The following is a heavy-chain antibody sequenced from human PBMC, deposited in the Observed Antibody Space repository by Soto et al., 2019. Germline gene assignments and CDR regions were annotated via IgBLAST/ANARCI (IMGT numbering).Heavy chain of an antibody. CDR2: IYYSGST. Sequence: PSETLSLTCTVSGGSISSDDYYWNWVRQPPGKGLEWIGYIYYSGSTYYNPSLKSRVSMSVDTSKNQFSLKLSSVTAADTAVYYCARDPSPSYSGRYYSYYYYGMDVWGQGTTVTVSS. D-gene: IGHD1-26*01. CDR1: GGSISSDDYY. J-gene: IGHJ6*02. V-gene: IGHV4-30-4*01. CDR3: ARDPSPSYSGRYYSYYYYGMDV.